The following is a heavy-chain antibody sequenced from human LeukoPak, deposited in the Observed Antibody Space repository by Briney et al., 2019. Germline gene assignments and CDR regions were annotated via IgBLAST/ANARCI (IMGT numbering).Heavy chain of an antibody. CDR3: VRVEDTALNFDY. D-gene: IGHD5-18*01. Sequence: GSLRLSCAASGFTFSSFSMNWVRQAPGKGLEWVSYISSSSSTIYYADSVKGRFTISRDNAKTSLFLQMNSLRAEDTAVYYCVRVEDTALNFDYWGQGTLVTVSS. CDR2: ISSSSSTI. J-gene: IGHJ4*02. CDR1: GFTFSSFS. V-gene: IGHV3-48*04.